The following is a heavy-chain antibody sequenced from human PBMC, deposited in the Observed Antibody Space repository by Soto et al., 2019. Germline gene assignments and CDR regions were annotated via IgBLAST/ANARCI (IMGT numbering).Heavy chain of an antibody. J-gene: IGHJ6*02. CDR1: GGTFSSYT. Sequence: SVKVSCKASGGTFSSYTISWVRQAPGQGLEWMGGIIPIFGTANYAQKFQGRVTITADESTSTAYMELSSLRSEDTAVYYCARDLATVTTNYYYYGMDVWGQGTTVTVSS. V-gene: IGHV1-69*13. D-gene: IGHD4-17*01. CDR3: ARDLATVTTNYYYYGMDV. CDR2: IIPIFGTA.